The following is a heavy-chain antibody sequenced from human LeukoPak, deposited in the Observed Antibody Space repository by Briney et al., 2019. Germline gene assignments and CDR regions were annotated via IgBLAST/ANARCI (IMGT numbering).Heavy chain of an antibody. Sequence: PSETLSLTCTVSGGSISSSSYYWGWIRQPPGKGLEWIGSIYHSGSTYYNPSLKSRVTISVDKSKNQFSLKLTSVTAADTALYYCMKTPQLSSGSYPPFDYWGQGTLVTVSS. CDR2: IYHSGST. V-gene: IGHV4-39*07. CDR1: GGSISSSSYY. D-gene: IGHD3-10*01. CDR3: MKTPQLSSGSYPPFDY. J-gene: IGHJ4*02.